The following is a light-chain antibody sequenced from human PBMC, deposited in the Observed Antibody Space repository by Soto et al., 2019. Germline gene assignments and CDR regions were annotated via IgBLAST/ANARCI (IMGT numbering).Light chain of an antibody. CDR1: QSSSRW. J-gene: IGKJ2*01. Sequence: DIQMTQSPSTLSASVGDRVTITCRASQSSSRWLTWYQQKPGQDPKVLIYDASSLESGVPSRFSGSGSGTEFTLTVTSLQPGDLGTYSCQQYNSPATFGQGTKLEIK. V-gene: IGKV1-5*01. CDR3: QQYNSPAT. CDR2: DAS.